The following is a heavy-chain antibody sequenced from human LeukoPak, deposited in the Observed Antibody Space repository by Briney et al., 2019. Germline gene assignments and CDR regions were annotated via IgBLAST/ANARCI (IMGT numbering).Heavy chain of an antibody. J-gene: IGHJ4*02. D-gene: IGHD3-22*01. CDR3: VCNYYDSSGYYDY. CDR1: GFTFSNAW. CDR2: IKSKTDGGTT. V-gene: IGHV3-15*01. Sequence: GGSLRLSCAASGFTFSNAWMSWVRQAPGKGLEWVGRIKSKTDGGTTDYAAPVKGRFTISRDDSKNTLYLQMNSLKTEDTAVYYCVCNYYDSSGYYDYWGQGTLVTVSS.